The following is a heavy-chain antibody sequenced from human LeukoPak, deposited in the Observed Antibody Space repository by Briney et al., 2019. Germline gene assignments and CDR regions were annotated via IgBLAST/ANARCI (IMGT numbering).Heavy chain of an antibody. D-gene: IGHD1-1*01. CDR2: ISSSGSTI. Sequence: GGSLRLSCAASGLTFSSYEMNWVRQAPGKGLEWVSYISSSGSTIYYADSVKGRFTISRDNAKNSLYLQMNSLRAEDTAVYYCARGPVTRFDYWGQGTLVTVSS. CDR1: GLTFSSYE. CDR3: ARGPVTRFDY. V-gene: IGHV3-48*03. J-gene: IGHJ4*02.